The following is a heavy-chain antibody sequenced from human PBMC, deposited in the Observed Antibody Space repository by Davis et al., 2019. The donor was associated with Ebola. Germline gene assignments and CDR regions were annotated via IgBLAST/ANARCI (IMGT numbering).Heavy chain of an antibody. CDR1: GYTFTSYG. V-gene: IGHV1-18*01. J-gene: IGHJ5*02. CDR2: ISAYNGNT. Sequence: AASVKVSCKASGYTFTSYGISWVRQAPGQGLEWMGWISAYNGNTNYAQKLQGRVTMTRDTSTSTVYMELSSLRSEDTAVYYCARELWFGELFGSNWFDPWGQGTLVTVSS. CDR3: ARELWFGELFGSNWFDP. D-gene: IGHD3-10*01.